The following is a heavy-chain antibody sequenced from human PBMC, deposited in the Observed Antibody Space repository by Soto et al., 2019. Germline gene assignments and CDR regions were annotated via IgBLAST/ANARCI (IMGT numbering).Heavy chain of an antibody. CDR2: IYPRDSDT. CDR1: GYRFTSYW. V-gene: IGHV5-51*01. CDR3: SKSGDGNSEIDN. D-gene: IGHD4-4*01. Sequence: PGESLKISCKGSGYRFTSYWIGWVRQMPGKGLEWMGIIYPRDSDTRYSPSFQGQVTISVDKSISTAYLQWNSLKASDTAMYYCSKSGDGNSEIDNCGRGTQVTVSS. J-gene: IGHJ4*01.